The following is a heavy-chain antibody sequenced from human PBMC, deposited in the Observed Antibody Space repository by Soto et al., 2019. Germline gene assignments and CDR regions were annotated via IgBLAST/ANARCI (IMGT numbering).Heavy chain of an antibody. D-gene: IGHD3-22*01. V-gene: IGHV1-3*01. Sequence: QVQLVQSGAEVKKPGASVKVYCKASGYTFTSYAMPWVRQAPGQRLEWMGWINAGNGNTKYSQKFQGRVTITRDTSVSTAYMELSSLRSEDTAVYYCARRRGAYYYDISGYYDDWYFDLWGRGTLVTVSS. CDR2: INAGNGNT. CDR1: GYTFTSYA. J-gene: IGHJ2*01. CDR3: ARRRGAYYYDISGYYDDWYFDL.